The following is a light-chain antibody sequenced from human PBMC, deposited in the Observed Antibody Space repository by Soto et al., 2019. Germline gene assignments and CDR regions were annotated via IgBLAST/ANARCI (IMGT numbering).Light chain of an antibody. V-gene: IGKV3-20*01. J-gene: IGKJ5*01. CDR1: QSVSSNY. CDR3: QQYGTSTPIT. CDR2: GAS. Sequence: EILLTQSPGTLSLSPGERATLSFRAGQSVSSNYLACYQQKPGQAPRLLIYGASNRATGIPDRFSGSGSVTDFTLTISRLEPEDFAVYYCQQYGTSTPITFGQGTRLEIK.